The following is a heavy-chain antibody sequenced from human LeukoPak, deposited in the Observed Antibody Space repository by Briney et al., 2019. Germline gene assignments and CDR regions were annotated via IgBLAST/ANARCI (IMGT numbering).Heavy chain of an antibody. CDR3: AREVADYGGYYYYHYMDV. J-gene: IGHJ6*03. V-gene: IGHV4-4*07. Sequence: SETLSLTCTVSGGSISSYYWSWIRQPAGKGLEWIGRIYTSGSNNYNPSLKSRVTMSVDTSKNQFSLKLSSVTAADTAMYYCAREVADYGGYYYYHYMDVWGKGTTVTMSS. CDR1: GGSISSYY. CDR2: IYTSGSN. D-gene: IGHD4-23*01.